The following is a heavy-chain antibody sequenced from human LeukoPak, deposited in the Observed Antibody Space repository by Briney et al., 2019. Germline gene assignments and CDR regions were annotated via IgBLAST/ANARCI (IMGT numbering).Heavy chain of an antibody. CDR1: GFTFSSYE. Sequence: PGGSLRLSCEASGFTFSSYEINWVRQAPGKGLEWVSYISSSGYTIYYADSVKGRFTISRDNAKNSLYLQMNSLRAEDTAVYYCARNPGCSGGTRYFRGAFDIWGQGTMVTVSS. J-gene: IGHJ3*02. CDR2: ISSSGYTI. V-gene: IGHV3-48*03. D-gene: IGHD2-15*01. CDR3: ARNPGCSGGTRYFRGAFDI.